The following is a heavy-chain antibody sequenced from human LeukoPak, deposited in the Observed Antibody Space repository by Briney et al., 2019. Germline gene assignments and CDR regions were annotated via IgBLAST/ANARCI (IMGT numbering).Heavy chain of an antibody. V-gene: IGHV4-59*12. J-gene: IGHJ4*02. CDR3: ARDSSGYSSLDY. D-gene: IGHD3-22*01. CDR1: GGSIRSDY. CDR2: IYHSGSTIYHSGST. Sequence: SETLSLTCTVSGGSIRSDYWSRIRQPPGKGLEWIGYIYHSGSTIYHSGSTNYNPSLKSRVTISVDMSKNQFSLKLSSVTAADTAVYYCARDSSGYSSLDYWGQGTQVTVSS.